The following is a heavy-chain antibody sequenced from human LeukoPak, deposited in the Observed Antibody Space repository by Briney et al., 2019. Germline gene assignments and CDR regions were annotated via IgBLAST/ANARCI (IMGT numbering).Heavy chain of an antibody. D-gene: IGHD3-22*01. CDR2: IYYSGRT. J-gene: IGHJ2*01. V-gene: IGHV4-39*01. CDR3: ARGVSMIVVVIHDWYFDL. CDR1: GGSISSSSYY. Sequence: SETLSLTCTVSGGSISSSSYYWGWIRQPPGKGLEWIGNIYYSGRTYYNPSLKSRVTISVDTSKNQFSLKLSSVTATDTAVYYCARGVSMIVVVIHDWYFDLWGRGTLVTASS.